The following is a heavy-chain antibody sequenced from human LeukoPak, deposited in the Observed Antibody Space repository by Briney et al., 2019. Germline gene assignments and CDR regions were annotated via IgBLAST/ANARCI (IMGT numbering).Heavy chain of an antibody. CDR1: GFTFSSYD. CDR3: AKEGRWLQLGGAFDI. D-gene: IGHD5-24*01. CDR2: ISSDENNK. V-gene: IGHV3-30*18. J-gene: IGHJ3*02. Sequence: GGSLRLSCAASGFTFSSYDMHWVRQTPGKGLEWVSVISSDENNKYYADSVKGRFTISRDNSKNTLYLQMSSLRPEDTAVYYCAKEGRWLQLGGAFDIWGQGTMVTVSS.